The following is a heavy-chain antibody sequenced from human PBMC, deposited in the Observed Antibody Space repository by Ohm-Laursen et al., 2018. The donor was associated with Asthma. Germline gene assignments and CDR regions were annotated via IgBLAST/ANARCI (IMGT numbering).Heavy chain of an antibody. D-gene: IGHD2-2*01. V-gene: IGHV1-3*01. CDR3: ARDLLVPAAARWFDP. CDR2: INAGNGNT. Sequence: ASVKVSCKASGHTFTSYAMHWVRQAPGQRLEWMGWINAGNGNTKYSQKFQGRVTITRDTSASTAYMELSSLRSEDTAVYYCARDLLVPAAARWFDPWGQGTLVTVSS. CDR1: GHTFTSYA. J-gene: IGHJ5*02.